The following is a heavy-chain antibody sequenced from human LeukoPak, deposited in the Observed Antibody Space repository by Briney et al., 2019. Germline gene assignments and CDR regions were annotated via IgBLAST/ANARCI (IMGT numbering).Heavy chain of an antibody. CDR2: IIPIFGTA. D-gene: IGHD5-18*01. Sequence: ASVKVSCKASGGTFSSYAISWVRQAPGQGLEWMGGIIPIFGTANYAQKFQGRVTITTDESTSTAYMELSSLRSEDTAVYYCAKTASRGYSYGHGDNSNYFDYWGQGTLVTVSS. CDR3: AKTASRGYSYGHGDNSNYFDY. J-gene: IGHJ4*02. V-gene: IGHV1-69*05. CDR1: GGTFSSYA.